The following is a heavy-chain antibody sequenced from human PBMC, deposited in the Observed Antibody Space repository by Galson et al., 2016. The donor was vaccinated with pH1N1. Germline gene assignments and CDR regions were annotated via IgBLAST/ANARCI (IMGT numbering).Heavy chain of an antibody. V-gene: IGHV1-69*10. CDR1: RDTFINYA. J-gene: IGHJ4*02. Sequence: SVKVSCKASRDTFINYAFSWVRQAPGKGLEWMGGIIPILGAPNHAQNFQGRVTISTDKSTTTAYMELTGLTSGDTAIYYCARMSSGYNTIDSWGQGTLITVSS. D-gene: IGHD6-25*01. CDR2: IIPILGAP. CDR3: ARMSSGYNTIDS.